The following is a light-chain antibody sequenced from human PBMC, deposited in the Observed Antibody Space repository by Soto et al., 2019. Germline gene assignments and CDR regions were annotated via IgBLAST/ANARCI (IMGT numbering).Light chain of an antibody. CDR1: SSDVGAYNY. Sequence: QSALAQPASVSGSPGQSITISCTGTSSDVGAYNYVSWYQQYPGKAPKLIIYEVTKRPSEVPDRFSGSKSGNTASLTVSGLQAEDEADYFCCSHAGDNTYVFGTGTKVTV. J-gene: IGLJ1*01. V-gene: IGLV2-8*01. CDR2: EVT. CDR3: CSHAGDNTYV.